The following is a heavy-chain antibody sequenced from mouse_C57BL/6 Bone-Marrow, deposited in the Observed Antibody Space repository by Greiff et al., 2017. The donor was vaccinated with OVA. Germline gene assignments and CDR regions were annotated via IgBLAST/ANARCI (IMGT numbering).Heavy chain of an antibody. D-gene: IGHD1-2*01. V-gene: IGHV1-54*01. CDR2: INPGSGGT. Sequence: VQLVESGAELVRPGTSVKVSCKASGYAFTNYLIAWVKQRPGQGLEWIGVINPGSGGTNYNEKFKGKATLTADKSSSTAYMQLSSLTSEDSACYFCARSSLLRSFDYWGQGTTLTVSS. CDR1: GYAFTNYL. CDR3: ARSSLLRSFDY. J-gene: IGHJ2*01.